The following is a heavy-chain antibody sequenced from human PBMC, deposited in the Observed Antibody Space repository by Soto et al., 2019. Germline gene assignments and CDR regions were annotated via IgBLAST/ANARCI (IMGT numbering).Heavy chain of an antibody. D-gene: IGHD4-17*01. V-gene: IGHV4-31*03. CDR3: AREKDYALNWFDP. J-gene: IGHJ5*02. CDR2: IYYSGST. CDR1: GGSISSGGYY. Sequence: SETLSLTCTVSGGSISSGGYYWSWIRQHPGKGLEWIGYIYYSGSTYYNPSLKSRVTISVDTSKNQFSLKLSSVTAADTAVYYCAREKDYALNWFDPWGQGTLVTVSS.